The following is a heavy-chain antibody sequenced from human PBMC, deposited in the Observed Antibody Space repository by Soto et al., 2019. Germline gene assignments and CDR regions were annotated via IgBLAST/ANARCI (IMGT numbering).Heavy chain of an antibody. D-gene: IGHD6-19*01. CDR2: MNQDGSEK. V-gene: IGHV3-7*04. J-gene: IGHJ5*02. Sequence: EVQLVESGGDLVQPGGSLRLSCAASGFTFSNFWMSWVRQTPGRGLEWVANMNQDGSEKYYLDSVRGRFTISRDNAKNSLSLQINSLRAEDTDVYYCAKDASGWSVTWGQGTPVILSS. CDR3: AKDASGWSVT. CDR1: GFTFSNFW.